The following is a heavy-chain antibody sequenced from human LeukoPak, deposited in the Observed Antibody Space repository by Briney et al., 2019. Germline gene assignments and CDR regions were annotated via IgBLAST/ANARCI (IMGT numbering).Heavy chain of an antibody. CDR3: ARVADTHIFFY. V-gene: IGHV3-53*01. D-gene: IGHD2-21*01. J-gene: IGHJ4*02. Sequence: PGGSLRLSCAASGFTVSSNYMSWVRQAPGKGLEWVSVIYRGTTTDYADSVKGRFTISRDNTRNTLYLQMNSLRAEDTALFYCARVADTHIFFYWGQGGLVAVSS. CDR2: IYRGTTT. CDR1: GFTVSSNY.